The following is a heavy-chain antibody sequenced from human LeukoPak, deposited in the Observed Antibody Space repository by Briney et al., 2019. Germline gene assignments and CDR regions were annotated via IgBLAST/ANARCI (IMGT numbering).Heavy chain of an antibody. D-gene: IGHD3-10*01. CDR3: ARDRPDYYGSGSYYRGFAFDY. CDR2: ISAYNGNT. V-gene: IGHV1-18*01. Sequence: ASVKVSYKASGGTFSTYAISWVRQAPGQGLEWMGWISAYNGNTNYAQKLQGRVTMTTDTSTSTAYMELRSLRSDDTAVYYCARDRPDYYGSGSYYRGFAFDYWGQGTLVTVSS. CDR1: GGTFSTYA. J-gene: IGHJ4*02.